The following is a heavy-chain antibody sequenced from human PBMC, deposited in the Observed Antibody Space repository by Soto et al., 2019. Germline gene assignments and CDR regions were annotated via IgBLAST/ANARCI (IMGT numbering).Heavy chain of an antibody. CDR2: IYYNSNT. D-gene: IGHD6-6*01. CDR1: GDSITGGGYY. J-gene: IGHJ4*02. V-gene: IGHV4-31*02. CDR3: ARGPSSLSLRKFFFDF. Sequence: QVQLQESGPGLVKPSQTLSLICSVSGDSITGGGYYWSWIRQHPGKGLEWIGYIYYNSNTYYSPSLRSRVTMSLDTSKHQFTLKLSSVTAADTAVYYCARGPSSLSLRKFFFDFWGQGSLVTVSS.